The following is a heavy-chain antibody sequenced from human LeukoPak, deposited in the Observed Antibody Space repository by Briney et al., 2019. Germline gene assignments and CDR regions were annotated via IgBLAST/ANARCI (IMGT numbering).Heavy chain of an antibody. D-gene: IGHD3-3*01. CDR3: ARAVARFRFDY. Sequence: ASVKVSCKASGYTFTGYYMHWVRQAPGQGLEWMGGINPNSVGTNYAQMFQGRVTMTRDTSISTAYMELGRLRSDDTAVYYCARAVARFRFDYWGQGTLVTVSS. V-gene: IGHV1-2*02. J-gene: IGHJ4*02. CDR1: GYTFTGYY. CDR2: INPNSVGT.